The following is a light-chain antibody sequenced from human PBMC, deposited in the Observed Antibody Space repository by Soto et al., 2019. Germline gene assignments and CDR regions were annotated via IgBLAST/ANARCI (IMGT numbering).Light chain of an antibody. CDR1: QSISSY. V-gene: IGKV1-39*01. CDR3: QQRYSSPYT. CDR2: AAS. J-gene: IGKJ2*01. Sequence: DIQMTQSPSSLSASVGDRVTITCRASQSISSYLNWYQQKPGKAPELLIYAASNLKSGVSSRFSGSGSGTDFTLSISSLQPEDFASYHCQQRYSSPYTFGQGTKLEI.